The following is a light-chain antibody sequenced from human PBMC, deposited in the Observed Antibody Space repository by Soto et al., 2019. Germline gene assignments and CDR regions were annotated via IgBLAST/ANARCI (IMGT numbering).Light chain of an antibody. CDR3: AAWDDGLNGFWV. CDR1: SSNIGSNT. J-gene: IGLJ1*01. V-gene: IGLV1-44*01. Sequence: QSALTQPPSASGTPGQRVAISCSGSSSNIGSNTVNWYQQLPGTAPKALIYSNNQRPSGVPDRFSGSKSGTSASLAISGLQSEDEADYYCAAWDDGLNGFWVFGTGTKVTVL. CDR2: SNN.